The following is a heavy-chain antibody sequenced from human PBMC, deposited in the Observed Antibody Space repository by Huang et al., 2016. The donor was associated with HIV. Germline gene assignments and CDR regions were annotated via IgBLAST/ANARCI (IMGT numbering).Heavy chain of an antibody. D-gene: IGHD2-2*03. Sequence: QVQLVQSGPEVKKPGTSVKVSCKASGYTFTSYSIHWLRRAPGHSFQWLGWINHANGQIPFLQAFQGRVTFSRDTSASTVYMELTNLCPGDNAIYYCARAARGDGYQGAFDVWGQGTMVTASS. V-gene: IGHV1-3*01. CDR2: INHANGQI. CDR1: GYTFTSYS. J-gene: IGHJ3*01. CDR3: ARAARGDGYQGAFDV.